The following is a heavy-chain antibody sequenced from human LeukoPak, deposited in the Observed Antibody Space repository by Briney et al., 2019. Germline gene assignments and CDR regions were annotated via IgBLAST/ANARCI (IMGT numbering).Heavy chain of an antibody. CDR1: GLSVSSNY. V-gene: IGHV3-66*01. Sequence: GGSLRLSCVASGLSVSSNYMSWVRQAPGKGLEWVSVIYRDGSSYYAESVKGRFTISRDNSKNTLYIQMNSLRAEDTAVYYCARSFYDILIGYYQDFDYWGQGTLVTVSS. J-gene: IGHJ4*02. CDR3: ARSFYDILIGYYQDFDY. D-gene: IGHD3-9*01. CDR2: IYRDGSS.